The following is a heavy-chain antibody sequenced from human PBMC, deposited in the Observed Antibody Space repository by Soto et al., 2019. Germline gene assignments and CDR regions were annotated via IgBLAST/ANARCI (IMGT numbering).Heavy chain of an antibody. CDR2: ISSNGGST. D-gene: IGHD2-2*01. CDR1: GFTFSSYA. V-gene: IGHV3-64*01. CDR3: ARVGPAAMAYYYYYMDV. Sequence: GVSLRLSCAASGFTFSSYAMHWVRQAPGKGLEYVSAISSNGGSTYYANSVKGRFTISRDNSKNTLYLQMGSLRAEDMAVYYCARVGPAAMAYYYYYMDVWGKGTTVTVSS. J-gene: IGHJ6*03.